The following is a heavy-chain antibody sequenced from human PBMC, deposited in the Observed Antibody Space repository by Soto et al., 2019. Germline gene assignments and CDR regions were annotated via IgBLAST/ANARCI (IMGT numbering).Heavy chain of an antibody. D-gene: IGHD3-16*01. Sequence: ASVKLSCTASGGTFTSYGISWVRQAHGQGLEWMGWISAYNGNTNYAQKLQGRVTMTTDTSTSTAYMELRSLRSDDTAVYYCAGLGSLTNSGCRFFGMDVWGQGTAVTVSS. CDR2: ISAYNGNT. CDR1: GGTFTSYG. CDR3: AGLGSLTNSGCRFFGMDV. J-gene: IGHJ6*02. V-gene: IGHV1-18*01.